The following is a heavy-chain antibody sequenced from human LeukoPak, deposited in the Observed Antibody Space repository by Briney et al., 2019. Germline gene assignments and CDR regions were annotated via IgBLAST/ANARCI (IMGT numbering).Heavy chain of an antibody. Sequence: GGSLRLSCAASGFTFSSYSMNWVRQAPGNGLEWVSSISSSSSYIYYADSVKGRFTISRDNAKNSLYLQMNSLRAEDTAVYYCARVSNALIAVAGTYWGQGTLVTVSS. V-gene: IGHV3-21*01. CDR3: ARVSNALIAVAGTY. CDR1: GFTFSSYS. CDR2: ISSSSSYI. D-gene: IGHD6-19*01. J-gene: IGHJ4*02.